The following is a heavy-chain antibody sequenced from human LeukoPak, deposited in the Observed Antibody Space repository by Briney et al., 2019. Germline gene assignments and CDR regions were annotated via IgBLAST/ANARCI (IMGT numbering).Heavy chain of an antibody. V-gene: IGHV3-48*02. CDR1: GSTFSYYS. D-gene: IGHD3-3*01. CDR2: ISRSSSAI. Sequence: GGSLRLSCAASGSTFSYYSMNWVRQAPGKGLEWVSYISRSSSAIYYADSVKGRFTISRDNAKNSLFLQMSSLRDEDTAVYYCARDPYSYDTSGPKPFDYWGQGTLVTVSS. CDR3: ARDPYSYDTSGPKPFDY. J-gene: IGHJ4*02.